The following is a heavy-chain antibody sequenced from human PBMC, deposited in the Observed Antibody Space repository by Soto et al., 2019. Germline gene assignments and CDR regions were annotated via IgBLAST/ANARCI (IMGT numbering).Heavy chain of an antibody. J-gene: IGHJ4*02. D-gene: IGHD1-26*01. CDR1: GGSISLYY. V-gene: IGHV4-59*01. CDR3: ARDDSGFSGSHYIDYFNY. Sequence: SETLSLTCTVSGGSISLYYWSWIRQPPGKGLEWVGYIYYSGSTNYNSSLKSRVTISVDTSKNQFSLKLSSLTSEDTAVYYCARDDSGFSGSHYIDYFNYWGQGALVTVSS. CDR2: IYYSGST.